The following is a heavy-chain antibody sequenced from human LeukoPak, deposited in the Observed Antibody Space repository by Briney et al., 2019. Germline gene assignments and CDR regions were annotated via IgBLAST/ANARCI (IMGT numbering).Heavy chain of an antibody. J-gene: IGHJ2*01. V-gene: IGHV3-23*01. CDR2: ISGSGGSA. Sequence: GGSLRLSCAASGFTFSSYAMSWVRQAPGKGLEWVSAISGSGGSAYYADSVKGRFTISRDNSKNTLYLQMNSLRAEDTAVYYCAKAVGATRWYFDLWGRGTLVTVSS. CDR3: AKAVGATRWYFDL. CDR1: GFTFSSYA. D-gene: IGHD1-26*01.